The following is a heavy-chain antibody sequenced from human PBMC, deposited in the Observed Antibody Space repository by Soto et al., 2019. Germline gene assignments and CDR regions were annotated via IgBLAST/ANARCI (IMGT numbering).Heavy chain of an antibody. V-gene: IGHV3-64D*08. Sequence: PGGSLRLSCSASGFTFSSYAMHWVRQAPGKGLEYVSAISSNGGSTYYADSVKGRFTISRDNSKNTLYLQMSSLRAEDTAVYYCVKDALSITIFGVVINGDAFDIWGQGTMVTVSS. J-gene: IGHJ3*02. CDR1: GFTFSSYA. D-gene: IGHD3-3*01. CDR3: VKDALSITIFGVVINGDAFDI. CDR2: ISSNGGST.